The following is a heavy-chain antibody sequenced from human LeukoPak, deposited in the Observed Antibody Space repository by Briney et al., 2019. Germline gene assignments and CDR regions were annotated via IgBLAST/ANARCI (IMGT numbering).Heavy chain of an antibody. CDR2: FSGGDDST. J-gene: IGHJ4*02. CDR3: ARLSGSYYNSPFYFDY. CDR1: GFTFITYA. V-gene: IGHV3-23*01. Sequence: PGGSLRLSCAGSGFTFITYAMSWVRQAPGKGLEWVSAFSGGDDSTYYAHSVRGRFTISRDSSRNTLYLQMNSLRAEDTAVYYCARLSGSYYNSPFYFDYWSQGTLVTVSS. D-gene: IGHD3-10*01.